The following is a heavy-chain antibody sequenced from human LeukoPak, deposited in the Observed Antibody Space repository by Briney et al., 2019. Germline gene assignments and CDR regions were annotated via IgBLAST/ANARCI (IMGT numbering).Heavy chain of an antibody. CDR2: ISSSSDFI. CDR1: GFPFSRFS. CDR3: AREYGMDV. J-gene: IGHJ6*02. V-gene: IGHV3-21*01. Sequence: GGSLRLSCSASGFPFSRFSMNWVRQAPGKGLEWVSSISSSSDFIYYRDSVKGRFTISRDDAKESLFLQMNSLRAEDTAVYYCAREYGMDVWGQGTTVTVSS.